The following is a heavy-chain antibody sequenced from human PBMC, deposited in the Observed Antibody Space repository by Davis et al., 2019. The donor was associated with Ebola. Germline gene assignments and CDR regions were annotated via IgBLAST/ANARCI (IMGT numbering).Heavy chain of an antibody. D-gene: IGHD3-16*01. J-gene: IGHJ4*02. CDR1: GYTFTNYG. V-gene: IGHV1-18*04. CDR2: ICPYNGNT. Sequence: ASVKVSCKASGYTFTNYGITWVRQAPGQGLEWMGWICPYNGNTHYAQKLQGRVSMTADTSTSTAYVELRSLRSDDTAVYYCARDPWGMEKDSWGQGTLVTISS. CDR3: ARDPWGMEKDS.